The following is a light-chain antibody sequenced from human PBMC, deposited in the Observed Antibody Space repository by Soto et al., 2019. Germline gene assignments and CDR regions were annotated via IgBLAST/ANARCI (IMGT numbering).Light chain of an antibody. Sequence: VLTQSPATLSLSPGERATLSCRASQSIHTSLAWYQQKSGKPPRLVIYDASTRATGIPSRFSGSGSGTDFTLTISRLEPEDFAVYCCQQYGSPPITFGQGTRLEIK. J-gene: IGKJ5*01. CDR1: QSIHTS. V-gene: IGKV3-20*01. CDR2: DAS. CDR3: QQYGSPPIT.